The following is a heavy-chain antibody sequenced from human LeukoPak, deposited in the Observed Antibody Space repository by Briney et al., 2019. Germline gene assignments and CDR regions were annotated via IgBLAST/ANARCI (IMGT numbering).Heavy chain of an antibody. Sequence: SETLSLTCTVSGASISSGSYSWSWIRQPAGKGLEWIGRIYNSGSTNYNPSLKSRVTISVDTSKNQFSLKLSSVTAADTAVYYCARGHCTSGSCSRWFDPWGQGTLVTVSS. D-gene: IGHD2-15*01. V-gene: IGHV4-61*02. J-gene: IGHJ5*02. CDR3: ARGHCTSGSCSRWFDP. CDR2: IYNSGST. CDR1: GASISSGSYS.